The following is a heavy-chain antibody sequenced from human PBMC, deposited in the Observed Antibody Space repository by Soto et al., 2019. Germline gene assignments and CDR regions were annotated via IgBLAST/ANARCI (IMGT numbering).Heavy chain of an antibody. Sequence: PGGSLRLSCAASGFTFSSYSMNWVRQAPGKGLEWVSSISSSSSYIYYADSVKGRFTISRDNAKNSLYLQMNSLRAEDTAVYYCAALPEFYDINYYFDYWGHGTLVTVSS. CDR1: GFTFSSYS. CDR3: AALPEFYDINYYFDY. CDR2: ISSSSSYI. V-gene: IGHV3-21*01. D-gene: IGHD3-9*01. J-gene: IGHJ4*01.